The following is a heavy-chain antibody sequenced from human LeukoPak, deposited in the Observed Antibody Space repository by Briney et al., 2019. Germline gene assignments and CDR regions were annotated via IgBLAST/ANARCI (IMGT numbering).Heavy chain of an antibody. V-gene: IGHV3-30*18. Sequence: GGALRLSCAASGFTFSSYGMHWVRQAPGKGVEGVAVISYDGRNKYYADSVKGRFTISRDNSKNTLYLQMNSLRAEDTAVYYCAKDSMEGYCSSTSCSYFDYWGQGTLVTVSS. CDR2: ISYDGRNK. CDR1: GFTFSSYG. CDR3: AKDSMEGYCSSTSCSYFDY. J-gene: IGHJ4*02. D-gene: IGHD2-2*01.